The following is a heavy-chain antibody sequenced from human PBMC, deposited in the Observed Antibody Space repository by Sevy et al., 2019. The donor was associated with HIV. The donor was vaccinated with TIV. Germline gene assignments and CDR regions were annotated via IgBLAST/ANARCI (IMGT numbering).Heavy chain of an antibody. J-gene: IGHJ6*02. CDR2: ISYDGSNK. CDR1: GFTFSSYG. CDR3: AKDQGGYSYGLPGYYYYGMDV. Sequence: GGSLRLSCAASGFTFSSYGMHWVRQAPGKGLEWVAVISYDGSNKYYADSVKGRFTISRDNSKNTLSLQMNSLRAEDTAGYYCAKDQGGYSYGLPGYYYYGMDVWGQGPRSPSP. V-gene: IGHV3-30*18. D-gene: IGHD5-18*01.